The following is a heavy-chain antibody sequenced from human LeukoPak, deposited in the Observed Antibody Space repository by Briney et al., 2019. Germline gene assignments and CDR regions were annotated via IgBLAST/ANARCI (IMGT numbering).Heavy chain of an antibody. CDR2: ISYTGNT. Sequence: SETLSLTCTVSGGSISPYFWSWIRQPPGKGLEWIGYISYTGNTDYNPSLKSRVTISVDTSKNQFSLQLTSVAAADTAVYYCARDDYRGVTNFDPWGQGTLVTVSS. D-gene: IGHD3-10*01. V-gene: IGHV4-59*01. CDR1: GGSISPYF. J-gene: IGHJ5*02. CDR3: ARDDYRGVTNFDP.